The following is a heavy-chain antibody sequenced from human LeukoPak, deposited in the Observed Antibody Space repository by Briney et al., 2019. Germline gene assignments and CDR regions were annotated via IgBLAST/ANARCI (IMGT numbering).Heavy chain of an antibody. CDR3: AGRAARFFDY. V-gene: IGHV4-59*01. J-gene: IGHJ4*02. CDR1: GDSLNSYY. Sequence: SETLPLTCTVSGDSLNSYYWSWIRQPPGEGLQWIGYIFYSGSSNYNASLRSRVAISVDTSKNQFSLKLTSVTAADTAVYYCAGRAARFFDYWGQGILVTVSS. CDR2: IFYSGSS. D-gene: IGHD6-25*01.